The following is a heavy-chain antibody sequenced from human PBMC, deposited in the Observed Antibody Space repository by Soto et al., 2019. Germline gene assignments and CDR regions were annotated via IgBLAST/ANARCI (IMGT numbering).Heavy chain of an antibody. D-gene: IGHD3-22*01. CDR2: IYFRGTT. V-gene: IGHV4-59*01. CDR1: GGSISSYY. J-gene: IGHJ4*02. Sequence: SETLSLTCAVSGGSISSYYWSWIRQPPGKGLEWIGYIYFRGTTNYNPSLKSRVTMSADTSKNQFSLKLNSVTAADTAVYYCARMNYYDTSRHPFDYWGQGTMVTVSS. CDR3: ARMNYYDTSRHPFDY.